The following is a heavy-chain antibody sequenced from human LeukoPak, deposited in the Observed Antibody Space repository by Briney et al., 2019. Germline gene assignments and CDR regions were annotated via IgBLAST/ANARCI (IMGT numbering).Heavy chain of an antibody. V-gene: IGHV1-24*01. CDR3: AILLEDYAFSTGSAKDY. CDR2: FDPVDGET. Sequence: GASVKVSCKVSGHSLTQLSMHWVRQGTGRGLEWRGGFDPVDGETIYAQKFQGRVTMTEDTSTDTAYMELSSLRSDDTAVYYCAILLEDYAFSTGSAKDYWGQGTLVTVSS. J-gene: IGHJ4*02. CDR1: GHSLTQLS. D-gene: IGHD3-3*01.